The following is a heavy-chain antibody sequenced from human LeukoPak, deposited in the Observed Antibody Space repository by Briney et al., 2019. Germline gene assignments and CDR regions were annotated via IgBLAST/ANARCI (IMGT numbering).Heavy chain of an antibody. V-gene: IGHV3-23*01. CDR2: TIGSGATT. Sequence: QSGGSLRLSCAASGFTFSDFAMSWVRQAPGKGLEWVSGTIGSGATTFYADSVKGRFTISRDNSKNTLFLQMNSLRAEDTAVYYCAKDLGMIVVQSYFDYWGQGTLVTVSS. J-gene: IGHJ4*02. D-gene: IGHD3-22*01. CDR3: AKDLGMIVVQSYFDY. CDR1: GFTFSDFA.